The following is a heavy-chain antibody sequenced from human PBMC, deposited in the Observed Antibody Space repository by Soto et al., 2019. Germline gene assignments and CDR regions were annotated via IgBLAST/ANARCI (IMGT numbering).Heavy chain of an antibody. V-gene: IGHV3-30*18. CDR2: ISYDGSNK. CDR3: AKDTRDA. CDR1: GFTFSSYG. Sequence: PGGSLRLSCAASGFTFSSYGMHWVRQAPGKGLEWVAVISYDGSNKYYADSVKGRFTISRDNSKNTLYLQMNSLRAEDTAVYYCAKDTRDAWSQGTLVTVSS. J-gene: IGHJ5*02.